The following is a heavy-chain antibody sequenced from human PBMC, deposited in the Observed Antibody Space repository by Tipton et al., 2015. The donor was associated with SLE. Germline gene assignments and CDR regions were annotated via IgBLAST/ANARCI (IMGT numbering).Heavy chain of an antibody. CDR3: ARGIAV. CDR2: IKEDGSEK. J-gene: IGHJ4*02. D-gene: IGHD6-19*01. V-gene: IGHV3-7*01. Sequence: SLRLSCEASGFLFTSYWMSWVRQAPGKGLEWVANIKEDGSEKYYVDSVKGRFTISRDNAKNSLYLQMNSLRAEDTAVYYCARGIAVWGQGTLVTVSS. CDR1: GFLFTSYW.